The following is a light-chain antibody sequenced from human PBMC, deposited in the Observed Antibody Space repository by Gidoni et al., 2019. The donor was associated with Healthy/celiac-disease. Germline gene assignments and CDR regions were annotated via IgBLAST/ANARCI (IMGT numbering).Light chain of an antibody. CDR1: QSMSSS. CDR2: AAS. J-gene: IGKJ2*01. Sequence: DIQMTQSPSSLSASVGDRVTITCRASQSMSSSLNWYQQKPGKAPKLLIYAASSFQSGVPSRFSGSGSGTDFTLTISSLQPEDFATYYCQQSYSTPPTFGQGTKLEIK. CDR3: QQSYSTPPT. V-gene: IGKV1-39*01.